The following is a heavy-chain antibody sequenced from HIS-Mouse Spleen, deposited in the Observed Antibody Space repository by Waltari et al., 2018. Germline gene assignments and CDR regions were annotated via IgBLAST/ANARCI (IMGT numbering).Heavy chain of an antibody. J-gene: IGHJ2*01. CDR2: IYYSGST. CDR3: AREIPYSSSWYDWYFDL. V-gene: IGHV4-39*07. Sequence: QLQLQESGPGLVKPSATLSLTCTVSGGSISSSRYYWGWIRQPPRKGLEWIGSIYYSGSTYYNPSLKSRVTISVDTSKNQFSLKLSSVTAADTAVYYCAREIPYSSSWYDWYFDLWGRGTLVTVSS. D-gene: IGHD6-13*01. CDR1: GGSISSSRYY.